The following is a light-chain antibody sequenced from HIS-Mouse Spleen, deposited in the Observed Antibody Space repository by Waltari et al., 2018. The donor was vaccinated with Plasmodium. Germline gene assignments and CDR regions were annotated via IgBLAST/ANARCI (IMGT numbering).Light chain of an antibody. CDR2: KDS. Sequence: SYELTQPSSVSESPGQTARITCSGAVLAKKYARWFQQKPGQAPVLVIYKDSERPSGIPERFSGSSSGTTVTLTISGAQVEDEADYYCYSAADNNLVFGGGTKLTVL. CDR3: YSAADNNLV. V-gene: IGLV3-27*01. CDR1: VLAKKY. J-gene: IGLJ3*02.